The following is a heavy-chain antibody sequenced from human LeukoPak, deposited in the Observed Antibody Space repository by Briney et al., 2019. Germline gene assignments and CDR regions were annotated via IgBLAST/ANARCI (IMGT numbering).Heavy chain of an antibody. CDR3: ASLHQPGVGATPGDTFDI. D-gene: IGHD1-26*01. CDR1: GLTLSSYW. J-gene: IGHJ3*02. Sequence: GGSLRLSCAASGLTLSSYWMHWVRQAPGKGLVWVSRINSDGSSTNYADSVKGRFTISRDNAKNSLYLQMNSLRAEDTAVYYCASLHQPGVGATPGDTFDIWGQGTMVTVSS. CDR2: INSDGSST. V-gene: IGHV3-74*01.